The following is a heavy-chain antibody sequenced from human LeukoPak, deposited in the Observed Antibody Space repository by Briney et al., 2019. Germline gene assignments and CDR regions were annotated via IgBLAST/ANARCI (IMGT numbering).Heavy chain of an antibody. J-gene: IGHJ4*02. CDR1: GFIFRDYA. Sequence: GGSLRLSCVASGFIFRDYAMSWVRKTPAGGLEWVSSLRGDGETFYTDSVKGRFTLSRDHSRNTVYLQLSNLRVEDTAVYYCAKASWVSSADAVLWGQGTLVTVS. CDR3: AKASWVSSADAVL. V-gene: IGHV3-23*01. D-gene: IGHD3-3*01. CDR2: LRGDGET.